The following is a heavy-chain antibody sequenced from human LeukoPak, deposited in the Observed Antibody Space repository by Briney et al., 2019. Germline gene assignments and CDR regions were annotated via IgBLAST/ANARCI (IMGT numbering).Heavy chain of an antibody. Sequence: GGSLRLSCAASGFTFSSYSMNWVRQAPGKGLEWVSYISSSSITIYYADSVKGRFTIYRDTAKTSLYVHMNSMRTEDTAVYYCAGRRIYFGSGSYSSYMDVWGKGTTVTVSS. CDR2: ISSSSITI. V-gene: IGHV3-48*01. CDR3: AGRRIYFGSGSYSSYMDV. CDR1: GFTFSSYS. D-gene: IGHD3-10*01. J-gene: IGHJ6*03.